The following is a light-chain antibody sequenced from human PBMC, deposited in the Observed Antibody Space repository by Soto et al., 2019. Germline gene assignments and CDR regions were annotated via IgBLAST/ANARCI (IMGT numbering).Light chain of an antibody. CDR1: SSDVGAYNY. CDR3: QSYDTTLSYV. CDR2: EVT. V-gene: IGLV2-14*01. J-gene: IGLJ1*01. Sequence: QSALTQPASVSGSPGQSITISCTGTSSDVGAYNYVSWYQQHPGKAPKLLIYEVTNRPSGVPDRFSGSKSGTSASLVITGLQAEDEADYYCQSYDTTLSYVFGSGTKLTVL.